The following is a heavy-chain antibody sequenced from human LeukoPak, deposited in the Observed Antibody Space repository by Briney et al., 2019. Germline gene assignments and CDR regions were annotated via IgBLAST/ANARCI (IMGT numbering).Heavy chain of an antibody. D-gene: IGHD5-24*01. J-gene: IGHJ4*02. V-gene: IGHV3-23*01. CDR3: AKWGSGRDGYNGAGY. Sequence: GGSLRLSCAASGFTFSSYALSWVHQAPGKGLEWVSAISGSGVGTYYADSVKGRFTISRDNSKNTLYLQMNSLRAEDTAVYYCAKWGSGRDGYNGAGYWGQGTLVTVSS. CDR2: ISGSGVGT. CDR1: GFTFSSYA.